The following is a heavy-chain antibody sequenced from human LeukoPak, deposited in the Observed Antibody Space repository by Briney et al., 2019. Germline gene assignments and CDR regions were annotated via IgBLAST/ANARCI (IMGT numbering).Heavy chain of an antibody. CDR2: ISESGGTT. D-gene: IGHD3-10*02. Sequence: GGSLRLSCAASGLTFSSYAMNWVRQAPGKGLEWVSSISESGGTTDYADSVKGRFTISRDNSKNTLYLQMNSLRAEDTAVYYCAELGITMIGGVWGKGTTVTISS. J-gene: IGHJ6*04. CDR3: AELGITMIGGV. V-gene: IGHV3-23*01. CDR1: GLTFSSYA.